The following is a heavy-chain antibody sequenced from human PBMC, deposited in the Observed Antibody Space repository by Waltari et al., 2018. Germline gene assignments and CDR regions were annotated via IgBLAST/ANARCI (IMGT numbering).Heavy chain of an antibody. CDR2: IYYSGST. CDR1: GGSISSSSYY. D-gene: IGHD2-15*01. J-gene: IGHJ4*02. V-gene: IGHV4-39*07. Sequence: QLQLRESGPGLVKPSETLSLTCTVSGGSISSSSYYWGWIRQPPGKGLEWIGSIYYSGSTYYNPSLKSRVTISVDTSKNQFSLKLSSVTAADTAVYYCARVRCSGGSCYCIDYWGQGTLVTVSS. CDR3: ARVRCSGGSCYCIDY.